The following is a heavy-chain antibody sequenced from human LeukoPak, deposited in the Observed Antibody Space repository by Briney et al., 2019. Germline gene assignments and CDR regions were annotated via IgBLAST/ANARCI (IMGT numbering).Heavy chain of an antibody. D-gene: IGHD2-21*01. CDR3: GRRFCNSCPLDF. V-gene: IGHV3-66*04. Sequence: GGSLRLSCDGSGFNVTTNNMYWVRQAPGKGLECVSAFHAGGDPDYADSVRDRFTISRDNSKNTLYLQMNSLRAEDTAVYFCGRRFCNSCPLDFWGQGTLVTVSS. CDR1: GFNVTTNN. CDR2: FHAGGDP. J-gene: IGHJ4*02.